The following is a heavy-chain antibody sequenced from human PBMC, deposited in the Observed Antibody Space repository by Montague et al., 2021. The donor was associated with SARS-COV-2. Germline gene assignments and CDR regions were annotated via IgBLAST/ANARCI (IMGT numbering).Heavy chain of an antibody. D-gene: IGHD1-26*01. J-gene: IGHJ5*02. CDR3: ARLSSDIGGYFWFDP. V-gene: IGHV4-4*02. Sequence: SETPSLTCAVSGGSISSGTWWTWVRQPPGKGLEWIGEISHSGGTTYNPSLKSRLTISVDKSKNQFSLHLNSVTAADTAVYYCARLSSDIGGYFWFDPWGQGTLVSVSS. CDR1: GGSISSGTW. CDR2: ISHSGGT.